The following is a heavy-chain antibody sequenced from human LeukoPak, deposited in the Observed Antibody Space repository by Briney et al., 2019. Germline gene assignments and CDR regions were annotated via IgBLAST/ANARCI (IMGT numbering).Heavy chain of an antibody. CDR1: GFTFSSYA. V-gene: IGHV3-23*01. J-gene: IGHJ4*02. CDR2: ISGSGGST. D-gene: IGHD5-24*01. Sequence: GGSLRLSCAASGFTFSSYAMSWVRQAPGKGLEWVSAISGSGGSTYYADSVKGRFTISRDNSKNTLYLQMNSLRAEDTAVYYCARLEMATITFDYWGQGTLVTVSS. CDR3: ARLEMATITFDY.